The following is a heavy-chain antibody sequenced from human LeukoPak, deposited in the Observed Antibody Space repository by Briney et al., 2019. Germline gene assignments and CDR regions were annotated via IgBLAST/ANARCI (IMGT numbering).Heavy chain of an antibody. V-gene: IGHV3-23*01. CDR1: GFTFSTYA. J-gene: IGHJ4*02. Sequence: GGSLRLSCAASGFTFSTYAMGWVRQAPGKGLEWVSAISGSGASTFYADSVKGRYTISRDNSKNTLYLQMDSLRAEDTAVYYCTKRQRNHNFDYWGQGTLVTVSS. CDR2: ISGSGAST. CDR3: TKRQRNHNFDY. D-gene: IGHD1-14*01.